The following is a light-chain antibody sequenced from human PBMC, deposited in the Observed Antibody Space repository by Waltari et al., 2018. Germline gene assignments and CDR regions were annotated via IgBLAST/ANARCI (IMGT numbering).Light chain of an antibody. V-gene: IGKV4-1*01. J-gene: IGKJ5*01. CDR1: QTVLYSSNNKNY. CDR3: QQYHSSPFT. Sequence: DIVMTQSPDSLAVSLGERATINCNSSQTVLYSSNNKNYLAWYQHKPGQPPKLLIYWASTRESGVPDRVSGSGSGTDFTLTISSLQAEDVAAYYCQQYHSSPFTFGQGTRLEIK. CDR2: WAS.